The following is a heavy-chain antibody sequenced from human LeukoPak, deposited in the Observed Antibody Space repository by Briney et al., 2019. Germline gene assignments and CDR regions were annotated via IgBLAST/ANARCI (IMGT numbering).Heavy chain of an antibody. CDR3: ARGGRDGYNWGFDY. V-gene: IGHV3-30-3*01. J-gene: IGHJ4*02. Sequence: GGSLRLSCAASGFTFSSYAMHWVRRAPGKGLEWVAVISYDGSNKYYADSVKGRFTISRDNSKNTLYLQMNSLRAEDTAVYYCARGGRDGYNWGFDYWGQGTLVTVSS. D-gene: IGHD5-24*01. CDR2: ISYDGSNK. CDR1: GFTFSSYA.